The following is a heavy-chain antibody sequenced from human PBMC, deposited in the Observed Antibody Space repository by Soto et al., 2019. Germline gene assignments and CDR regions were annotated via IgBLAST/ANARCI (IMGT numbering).Heavy chain of an antibody. Sequence: EVQLVESGGGLVKPGGSLRLSCAASGFSFSTFTMNWVRQAPGKGLEWVSSIDTSSTYIYYADSVTGRFTISRDNAKKSVYLQMNSLRAEDTVVYYCASGTVSYSWNVVLREVWGQGTTVTVSS. J-gene: IGHJ6*02. D-gene: IGHD1-20*01. CDR2: IDTSSTYI. V-gene: IGHV3-21*01. CDR1: GFSFSTFT. CDR3: ASGTVSYSWNVVLREV.